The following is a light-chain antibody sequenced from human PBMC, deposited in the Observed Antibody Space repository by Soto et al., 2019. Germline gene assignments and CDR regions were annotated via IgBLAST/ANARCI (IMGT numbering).Light chain of an antibody. V-gene: IGKV1-5*03. CDR3: QQYNSYSWT. CDR2: QAS. J-gene: IGKJ1*01. CDR1: QSISSW. Sequence: DIQMTQSPSTLSASGGERVTMSCRASQSISSWLAWYQQKPGKAPKLLISQASSLESGVPSRFSGSGSETEFTLTISGLQPDDFASYYCQQYNSYSWTFGQGTKVDIK.